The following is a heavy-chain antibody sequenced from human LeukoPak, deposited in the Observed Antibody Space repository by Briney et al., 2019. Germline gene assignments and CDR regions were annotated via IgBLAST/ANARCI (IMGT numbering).Heavy chain of an antibody. CDR1: GGTFSSYA. J-gene: IGHJ3*02. D-gene: IGHD3-22*01. V-gene: IGHV1-69*13. Sequence: EASVTVSCTASGGTFSSYAISWVRQAPGQGLEWMGGIIPIFGTANYAQKFQGRVTITADESTSTAYMELSSLRSEDTAVYYCAREDSSGHDAFDIWGQGTMVTVSS. CDR2: IIPIFGTA. CDR3: AREDSSGHDAFDI.